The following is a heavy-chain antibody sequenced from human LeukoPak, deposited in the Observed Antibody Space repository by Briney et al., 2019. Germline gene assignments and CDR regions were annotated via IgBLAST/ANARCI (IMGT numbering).Heavy chain of an antibody. CDR1: GGTFISYA. J-gene: IGHJ6*04. CDR3: ARENAYYDILTGSPHAYYGMDV. Sequence: GASVKVSCKASGGTFISYAISWVRQAPGQGLEWMGGIIPIFGTANYAQKFQGRVTITADESTSTAYMELSSLRSEDTAVYYCARENAYYDILTGSPHAYYGMDVWGKGTTVTVSS. V-gene: IGHV1-69*01. CDR2: IIPIFGTA. D-gene: IGHD3-9*01.